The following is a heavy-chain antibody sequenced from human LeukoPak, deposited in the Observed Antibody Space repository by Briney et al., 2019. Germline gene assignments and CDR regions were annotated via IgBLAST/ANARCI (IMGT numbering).Heavy chain of an antibody. Sequence: HSETLSLTCSVTDYPISSGYFWGWIRQPPQKGPEWIATNSHSGSTYFNPSLKSRVIVSIDASKNQFSLNLTSVTAADTAVYYCAREHCAGGYCYFLDYWGQGTLVTVSS. CDR3: AREHCAGGYCYFLDY. CDR1: DYPISSGYF. CDR2: NSHSGST. D-gene: IGHD3-16*02. J-gene: IGHJ4*02. V-gene: IGHV4-38-2*02.